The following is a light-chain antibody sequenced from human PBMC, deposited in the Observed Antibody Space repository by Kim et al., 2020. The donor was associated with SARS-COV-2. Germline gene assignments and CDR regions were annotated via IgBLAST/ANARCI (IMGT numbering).Light chain of an antibody. J-gene: IGKJ2*01. Sequence: DIQMTQSPSTLSASVGDRVTITCRASQSISSWLAWYQQKPGKAPKLLIYDASSLESGVPSRFSGSGSGTEFTLTISSLQPDDFATYYCQQYNSYSPSFGQGTELEI. CDR1: QSISSW. V-gene: IGKV1-5*01. CDR3: QQYNSYSPS. CDR2: DAS.